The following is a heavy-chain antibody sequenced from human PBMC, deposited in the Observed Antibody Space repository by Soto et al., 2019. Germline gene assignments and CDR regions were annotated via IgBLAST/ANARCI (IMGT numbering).Heavy chain of an antibody. Sequence: GGSLRLSCSASGFTFSSYAMHWVRQAPGKGLEYVSAISSNGGSTYYADSVKGRFTISRDNSKNTLYLQMSSLRAEDTAVYYCVKVPLYSSTSPYYGMDVWGQGTTVTVSS. CDR2: ISSNGGST. V-gene: IGHV3-64D*08. CDR1: GFTFSSYA. D-gene: IGHD6-13*01. CDR3: VKVPLYSSTSPYYGMDV. J-gene: IGHJ6*02.